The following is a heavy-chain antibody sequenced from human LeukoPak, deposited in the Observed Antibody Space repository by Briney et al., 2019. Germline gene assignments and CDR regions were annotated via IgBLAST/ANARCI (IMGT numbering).Heavy chain of an antibody. CDR2: IYYSGST. D-gene: IGHD3-16*01. Sequence: SETLSLTCTVSGGSISSGDYYWSWIRQPPGKGLEWIGYIYYSGSTYYNPSLKSRVTISVDTSKNQFSLKLSSVTAADTAVYYCAMLTFGGVIDHWGQGTLVTVSS. J-gene: IGHJ5*02. CDR3: AMLTFGGVIDH. CDR1: GGSISSGDYY. V-gene: IGHV4-30-4*01.